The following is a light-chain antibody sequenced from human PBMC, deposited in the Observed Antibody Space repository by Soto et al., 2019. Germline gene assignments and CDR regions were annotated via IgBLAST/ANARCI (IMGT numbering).Light chain of an antibody. J-gene: IGKJ1*01. CDR1: QSVSSD. V-gene: IGKV3D-15*01. CDR3: QHYNSYSEA. Sequence: IVITQSPFTLSVSPGERATLSCRASQSVSSDLAWYQQKPGQAPRLLIYGASNRATGIPDRFSGSGSGTEFTLTISSLQPDDFATYYCQHYNSYSEAFGQGTKVDIK. CDR2: GAS.